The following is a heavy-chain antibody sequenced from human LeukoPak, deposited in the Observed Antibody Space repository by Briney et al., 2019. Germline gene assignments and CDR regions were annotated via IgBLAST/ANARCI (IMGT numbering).Heavy chain of an antibody. CDR2: FDPEDGET. J-gene: IGHJ4*02. CDR1: GYTFTAYY. V-gene: IGHV1-24*01. CDR3: ATDHQTPTYYYDSSTANPLGY. D-gene: IGHD3-22*01. Sequence: ASVKVSCKASGYTFTAYYMHWVRQAPGKGLEWMGGFDPEDGETIYAQKFQGRVTMTEDTSTDTAYMELSSLRSEDTAVYYCATDHQTPTYYYDSSTANPLGYWGQGTLVTVSS.